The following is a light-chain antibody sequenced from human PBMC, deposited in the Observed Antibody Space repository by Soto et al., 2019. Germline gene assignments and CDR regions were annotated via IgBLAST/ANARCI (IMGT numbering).Light chain of an antibody. V-gene: IGKV3-11*01. CDR3: QQRSNWPFIT. Sequence: EIVLTQSPAILSLPPGERATLSCRASQSVSSYLAWYQQKPGQAPRLLIYDASNRATDIPARFSGSGSGTDFTFTISNLEPEDFAVYYCQQRSNWPFITFGQGTRLEIK. CDR1: QSVSSY. CDR2: DAS. J-gene: IGKJ5*01.